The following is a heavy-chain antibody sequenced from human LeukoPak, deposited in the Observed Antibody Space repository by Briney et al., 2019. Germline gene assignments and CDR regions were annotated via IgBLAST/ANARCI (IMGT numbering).Heavy chain of an antibody. J-gene: IGHJ4*02. CDR3: ARGVVAAPQTFDY. D-gene: IGHD2-15*01. V-gene: IGHV4-39*01. Sequence: SETLSLTCSVSGASISTSAYYWGWIRQPPGKGLEWIGSIYYSGSTYYNASLNSRVTISIDTSKNLFSLRLNSMTAADTAVYYCARGVVAAPQTFDYWGQGTLVTVSS. CDR2: IYYSGST. CDR1: GASISTSAYY.